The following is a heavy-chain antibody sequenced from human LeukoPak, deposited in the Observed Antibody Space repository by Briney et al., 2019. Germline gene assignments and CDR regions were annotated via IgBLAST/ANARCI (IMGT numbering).Heavy chain of an antibody. D-gene: IGHD6-19*01. V-gene: IGHV3-23*01. CDR3: AKHGYSSGWYSGLFDY. J-gene: IGHJ4*02. CDR1: GFTFSSYA. CDR2: ISGSGGST. Sequence: GGSLRLSCAASGFTFSSYAMSWVRQAPGKGLGWVSAISGSGGSTYYADSVKGRFTISRDNSKNTLYLQMNSLRAEDTAVYYCAKHGYSSGWYSGLFDYWGQGTLVTVSS.